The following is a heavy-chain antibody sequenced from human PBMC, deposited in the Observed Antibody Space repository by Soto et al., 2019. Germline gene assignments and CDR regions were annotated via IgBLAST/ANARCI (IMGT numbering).Heavy chain of an antibody. CDR3: ARDRGSVVTTDY. CDR1: GGSISSGDYY. J-gene: IGHJ4*02. D-gene: IGHD3-10*01. CDR2: IYYSGST. V-gene: IGHV4-30-4*01. Sequence: PSETLSLTCTVSGGSISSGDYYWSWFRQPPGKGLEWIGYIYYSGSTYYNPSLKSRVTISVDTSKNQFSLKLSSVTAADTAVYYCARDRGSVVTTDYWGQGTLVIVS.